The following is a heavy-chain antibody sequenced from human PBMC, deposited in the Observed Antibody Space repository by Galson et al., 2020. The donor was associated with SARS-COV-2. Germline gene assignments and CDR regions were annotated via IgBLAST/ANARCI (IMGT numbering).Heavy chain of an antibody. D-gene: IGHD3-10*01. J-gene: IGHJ4*02. CDR3: ARMVRGLYYFDY. Sequence: GGSLRLSCAASGFTFSDYYMSWIRQAPGKGLEWVSYISSSSSYTNYADSVKGRFTISRDNAKNSLYLHMNSLRAEDTAVYYCARMVRGLYYFDYWGQGTLVTVSS. CDR2: ISSSSSYT. V-gene: IGHV3-11*03. CDR1: GFTFSDYY.